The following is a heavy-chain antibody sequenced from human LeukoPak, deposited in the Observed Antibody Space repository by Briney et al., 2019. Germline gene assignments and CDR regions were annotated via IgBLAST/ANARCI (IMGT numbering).Heavy chain of an antibody. CDR3: ARVAMVRGVPLGYFDL. CDR2: IYSGGST. V-gene: IGHV3-66*02. Sequence: PGXSLRLSCAASGFTFSSNYMSWVRQAPGKGLEWVSVIYSGGSTYYSDSVKGRFTISRDNSKNTLYLQMNSLRAEDTAVYYCARVAMVRGVPLGYFDLWGRGTLVTVSS. D-gene: IGHD3-10*01. J-gene: IGHJ2*01. CDR1: GFTFSSNY.